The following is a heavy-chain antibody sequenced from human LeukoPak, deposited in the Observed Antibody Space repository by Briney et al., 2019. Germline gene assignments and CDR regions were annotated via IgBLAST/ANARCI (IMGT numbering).Heavy chain of an antibody. J-gene: IGHJ4*02. V-gene: IGHV1-18*01. D-gene: IGHD2-2*02. CDR1: GYTFTSYG. CDR3: ARDRYCSSTSCYMLASGYFDY. Sequence: ASVKVSXKASGYTFTSYGISWVRQAPGQGLEWMGWISAYNGNTNYAQKLQGRVTMTTDTSTSTAYMELRSLRSDDTAVYYCARDRYCSSTSCYMLASGYFDYWGQGTLVTVSS. CDR2: ISAYNGNT.